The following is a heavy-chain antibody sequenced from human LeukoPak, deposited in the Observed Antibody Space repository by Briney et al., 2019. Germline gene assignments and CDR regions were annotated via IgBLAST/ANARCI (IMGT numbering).Heavy chain of an antibody. V-gene: IGHV4-31*03. D-gene: IGHD1-20*01. Sequence: SETLSLTCTVSGGSISGGGYYWSWIRQHPGKGLEWIGYIYYSGSTYYNPSLKSRVTISVDTSKNQFSLKLSSVTAADTAVYYCARGITGTTGFDYWGQGTLVTVSS. J-gene: IGHJ4*02. CDR1: GGSISGGGYY. CDR2: IYYSGST. CDR3: ARGITGTTGFDY.